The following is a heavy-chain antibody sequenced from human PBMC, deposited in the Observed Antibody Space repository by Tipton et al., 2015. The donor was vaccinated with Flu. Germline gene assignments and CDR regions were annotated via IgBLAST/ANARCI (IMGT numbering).Heavy chain of an antibody. CDR2: IHSSGST. Sequence: TLSLTCTVSGGSISSGSYYWTWIRQHAGKGLEWVGRIHSSGSTSYNPSFKSRVTISDDTSKNPFSLRLTSVTAADTAVYYCAREREFSYGYGFDYWGQGTLVTVSS. D-gene: IGHD5-18*01. J-gene: IGHJ4*02. V-gene: IGHV4-61*02. CDR3: AREREFSYGYGFDY. CDR1: GGSISSGSYY.